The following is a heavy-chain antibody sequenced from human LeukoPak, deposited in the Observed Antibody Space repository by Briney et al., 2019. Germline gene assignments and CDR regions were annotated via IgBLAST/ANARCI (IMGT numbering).Heavy chain of an antibody. D-gene: IGHD3-22*01. CDR1: GFTFGDYA. V-gene: IGHV3-49*04. CDR3: TRDSSGYYARYFDY. J-gene: IGHJ4*02. Sequence: GGSLRLSWTASGFTFGDYAMSWVRQAPGKGLEWVGFIRSKAYGGTTEYAASVKGRFTISRDDSKSIAYLQMNSLKTEDTAVYYCTRDSSGYYARYFDYWGQGTLVTVSS. CDR2: IRSKAYGGTT.